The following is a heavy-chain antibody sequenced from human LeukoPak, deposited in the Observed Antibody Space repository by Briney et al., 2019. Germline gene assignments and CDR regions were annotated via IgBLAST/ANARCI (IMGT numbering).Heavy chain of an antibody. CDR1: GGSISSYY. D-gene: IGHD3-10*01. V-gene: IGHV4-59*08. CDR2: IYYSGST. J-gene: IGHJ4*02. Sequence: SETLSLTCTVSGGSISSYYWSWIRQPPGKGLEWIGYIYYSGSTYYNPSLKSRVTISVDTSKNQFSLKLSSVTAADTAVYYCARAAQGWFGEFLSQPFDYWGQGTLVTVSS. CDR3: ARAAQGWFGEFLSQPFDY.